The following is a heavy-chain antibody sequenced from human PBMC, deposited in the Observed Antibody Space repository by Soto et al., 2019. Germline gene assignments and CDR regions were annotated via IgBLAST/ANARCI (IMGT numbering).Heavy chain of an antibody. J-gene: IGHJ3*01. CDR1: GLTISGKTY. CDR3: ATGHEREHAYDV. V-gene: IGHV3-53*01. D-gene: IGHD1-1*01. Sequence: DVQLVESGGGLIQPGESLRLSCAAIGLTISGKTYVAWVRQAPGKGLEWVSGLYDVDGSFYADSVRGRFTTSSDSSKTTVYLQMNDLRPDDTAVYYCATGHEREHAYDVWGQVTTVTVAS. CDR2: LYDVDGS.